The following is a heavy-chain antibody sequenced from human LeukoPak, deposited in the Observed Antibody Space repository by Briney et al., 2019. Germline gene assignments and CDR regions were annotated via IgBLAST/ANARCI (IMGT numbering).Heavy chain of an antibody. CDR1: GGSISSSSYY. CDR2: IYYSGST. Sequence: SETLSLTCTVSGGSISSSSYYWGWIRQPPGKGLEWIGSIYYSGSTYYNPSLKSRVTISVDTSKNQFSLKLSSVTAADTAVYYCARRQGWQVWNAFDIWGQGTMVTVSS. J-gene: IGHJ3*02. V-gene: IGHV4-39*01. CDR3: ARRQGWQVWNAFDI. D-gene: IGHD6-19*01.